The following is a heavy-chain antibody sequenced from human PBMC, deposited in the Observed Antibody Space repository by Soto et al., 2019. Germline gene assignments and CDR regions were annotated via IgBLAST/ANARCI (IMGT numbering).Heavy chain of an antibody. CDR2: INVDNGET. J-gene: IGHJ5*01. CDR3: ARWISGGYSDWFDP. D-gene: IGHD1-26*01. Sequence: QVQLVQSGAEVKKPGASVKVSGKASGYNFMRYGFTWVRQAPGQGLEWMGWINVDNGETKYPQKIQGRVTMTTDTSTSTVYMELRSLTSDDTAVYYCARWISGGYSDWFDPWGQGTLVTVSS. V-gene: IGHV1-18*04. CDR1: GYNFMRYG.